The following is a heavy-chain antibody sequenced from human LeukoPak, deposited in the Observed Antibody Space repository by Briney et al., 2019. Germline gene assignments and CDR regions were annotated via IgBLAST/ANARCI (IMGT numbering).Heavy chain of an antibody. V-gene: IGHV3-21*01. CDR3: ARAPQLRFLEWLLFGNFDY. D-gene: IGHD3-3*01. J-gene: IGHJ4*02. Sequence: PGGSLRLSCAASGFTFSSYSMNWVRQAPGKGLEWVSSISSSSSYIYYADSVKGRFTISRDNAKNSLYLQMNSLRAEDTAVYYCARAPQLRFLEWLLFGNFDYWGQGTLVTVSS. CDR1: GFTFSSYS. CDR2: ISSSSSYI.